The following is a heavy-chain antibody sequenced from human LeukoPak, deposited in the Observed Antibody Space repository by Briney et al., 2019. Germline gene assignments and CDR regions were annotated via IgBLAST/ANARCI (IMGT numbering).Heavy chain of an antibody. J-gene: IGHJ5*02. V-gene: IGHV1-69*04. CDR3: AAVGRGYYYDSSGPDP. CDR2: IIPILAIG. D-gene: IGHD3-22*01. Sequence: SVKVSCKASGGTFSSYAISWVRQAPGQGLEWMGRIIPILAIGNYAQEFQERVTITRDMSTSTAYMELSSLRSEDTAVYYCAAVGRGYYYDSSGPDPWGQGTLVTVSS. CDR1: GGTFSSYA.